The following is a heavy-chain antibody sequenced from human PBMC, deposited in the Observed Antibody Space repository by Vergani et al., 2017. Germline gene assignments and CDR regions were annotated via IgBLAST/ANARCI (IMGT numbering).Heavy chain of an antibody. Sequence: QVQLVQSGAEVKKPGASVKVSCKASGYTFTGYYMHWVRQAPGQGLEWMGWINPNSGDTNYAQKFQGRVTMTRDTSISTAYMELSRLRSDDTAVYYCARVIAVAGSTKGFGYWGQGTLVTVSS. CDR3: ARVIAVAGSTKGFGY. V-gene: IGHV1-2*02. CDR2: INPNSGDT. D-gene: IGHD6-19*01. CDR1: GYTFTGYY. J-gene: IGHJ4*02.